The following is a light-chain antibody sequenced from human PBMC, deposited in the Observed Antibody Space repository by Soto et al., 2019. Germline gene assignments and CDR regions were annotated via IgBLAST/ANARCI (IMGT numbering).Light chain of an antibody. CDR3: PQYNNWPS. J-gene: IGKJ5*01. V-gene: IGKV3-15*01. CDR1: QTVGRN. Sequence: EVVMTQSPATLSVSPWEIATISFRARQTVGRNLAWYQQRPGQAPRLLIYDISNRATGVPARFSGSVSETEFTLPIRSLQPEDFAVYFCPQYNNWPSFGQGTRLEIK. CDR2: DIS.